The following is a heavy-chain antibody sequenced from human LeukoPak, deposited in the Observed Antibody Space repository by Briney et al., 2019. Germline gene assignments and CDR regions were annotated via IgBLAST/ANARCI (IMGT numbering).Heavy chain of an antibody. CDR3: AKDSSNWIPDAFDI. V-gene: IGHV3-30*18. Sequence: GGSLRLSCAASGFTFSRYGMHWVRQAPGKGLEGVAAISYDGTNKYYADSVRGRFTISRDNSKNTLSLQMNSLRAEDTAVYYCAKDSSNWIPDAFDIWGQGTMVTVSS. D-gene: IGHD1-1*01. CDR1: GFTFSRYG. CDR2: ISYDGTNK. J-gene: IGHJ3*02.